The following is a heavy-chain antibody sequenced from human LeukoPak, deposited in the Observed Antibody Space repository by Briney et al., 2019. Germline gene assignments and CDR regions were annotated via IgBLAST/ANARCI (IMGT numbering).Heavy chain of an antibody. CDR2: ISDSGGHT. Sequence: GGSLRLSCAASGITFSSYGMSWVRQAPGKGLEWVSDISDSGGHTYYADSVKGRFTISRDNSKNTLYLQMNSLRAEDTAVYYCAKIGYSYGSGYFDYWGQGTLVTVSS. CDR3: AKIGYSYGSGYFDY. V-gene: IGHV3-23*01. CDR1: GITFSSYG. D-gene: IGHD5-18*01. J-gene: IGHJ4*02.